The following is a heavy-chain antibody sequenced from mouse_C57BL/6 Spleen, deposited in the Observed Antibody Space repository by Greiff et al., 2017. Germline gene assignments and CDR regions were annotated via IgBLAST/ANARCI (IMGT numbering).Heavy chain of an antibody. CDR2: ISSGSSTI. CDR3: ARGVGGYYYAMDY. Sequence: EVQLVESGGGLVKPGGSLKLSCAASGFTFSDYGMHWVRQAPEKGLEWVAYISSGSSTIYYADTVKGRFTISRDNAKNTLFLQMTSLRSEDTAMYYCARGVGGYYYAMDYWGQGTSVTVSS. D-gene: IGHD1-1*02. V-gene: IGHV5-17*01. CDR1: GFTFSDYG. J-gene: IGHJ4*01.